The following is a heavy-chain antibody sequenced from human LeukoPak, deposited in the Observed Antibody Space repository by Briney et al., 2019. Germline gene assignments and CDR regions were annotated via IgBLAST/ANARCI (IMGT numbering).Heavy chain of an antibody. Sequence: SGTLSLTCTVSGGSISSSSYYWGWIRQPPGKGLEWIGSIYYSGSTYYNPSLKSRVTISVDTSKNQFSLKLSSVTAADTAVYCCAPNWFDPWGQGTLVTVSS. CDR2: IYYSGST. J-gene: IGHJ5*02. CDR1: GGSISSSSYY. CDR3: APNWFDP. V-gene: IGHV4-39*01.